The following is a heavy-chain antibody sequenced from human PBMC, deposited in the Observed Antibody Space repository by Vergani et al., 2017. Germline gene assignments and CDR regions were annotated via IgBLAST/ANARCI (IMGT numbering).Heavy chain of an antibody. D-gene: IGHD4-23*01. Sequence: EVQLLESGGGLVQPGGSLRLSCAASGFTFSSYAMSWVRPAPGRGLEWVSDISGSGGSTYYADSVKGRFTSSRHNSKNTLYLQMNSLRAEDTAVYYCAREGYGGNSACYFDLWGRGTLVTVSS. CDR2: ISGSGGST. J-gene: IGHJ2*01. V-gene: IGHV3-23*01. CDR1: GFTFSSYA. CDR3: AREGYGGNSACYFDL.